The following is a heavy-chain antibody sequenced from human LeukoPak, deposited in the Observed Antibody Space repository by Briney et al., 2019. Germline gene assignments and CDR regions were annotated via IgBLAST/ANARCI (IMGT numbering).Heavy chain of an antibody. D-gene: IGHD1-26*01. CDR1: GGSISSSSYY. Sequence: PSETLSLTCTVSGGSISSSSYYWGWIRQPPGKGLEWIGSIYYSGSTYYHPSLKSRVTISVDTSKNQFSLKLSSVTAADTAVYYCARQDSWELLGLSYWGQGTLVTVSS. CDR3: ARQDSWELLGLSY. V-gene: IGHV4-39*01. CDR2: IYYSGST. J-gene: IGHJ4*02.